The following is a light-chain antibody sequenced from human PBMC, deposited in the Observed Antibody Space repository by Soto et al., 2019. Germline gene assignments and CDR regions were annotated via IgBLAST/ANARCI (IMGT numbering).Light chain of an antibody. Sequence: EIVLTQSPATLSLSPGERATLSCRASQSVSSYLAWYQQKPGQAPRLLIYDASNRATGIPARFSGSGSGTDLTLTISSLEPEDFAVYYCQQRSTFGPGTRLEIK. J-gene: IGKJ5*01. V-gene: IGKV3-11*01. CDR1: QSVSSY. CDR2: DAS. CDR3: QQRST.